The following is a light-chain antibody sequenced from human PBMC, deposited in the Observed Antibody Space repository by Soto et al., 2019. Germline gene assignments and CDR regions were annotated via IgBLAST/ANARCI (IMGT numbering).Light chain of an antibody. V-gene: IGLV2-23*02. CDR3: CSYAGSSVYV. Sequence: QSVLTQPPSASGTPGQRVTISCSGSSSNIGSNSVSWYQQHPGKAPKLMIYEVIKRPSGVSNRFSGSKSGNTASLTISGLQAEDEADYYCCSYAGSSVYVFGTGTKVTVL. CDR2: EVI. CDR1: SSNIGSNS. J-gene: IGLJ1*01.